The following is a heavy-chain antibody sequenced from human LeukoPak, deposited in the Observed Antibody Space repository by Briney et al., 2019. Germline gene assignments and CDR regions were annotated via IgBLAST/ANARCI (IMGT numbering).Heavy chain of an antibody. CDR1: GYTFTSYD. CDR2: INPNSGGT. V-gene: IGHV1-2*02. D-gene: IGHD3-22*01. J-gene: IGHJ6*03. Sequence: ASVKVSCKASGYTFTSYDINWVRQATGQGLEWMGWINPNSGGTNYAQKFQGRVTMTRDTSISTAYMELSRLRSDDTAVYYCARAAYYYDSSGYFYYYYYYMDVWGKGTTVTVSS. CDR3: ARAAYYYDSSGYFYYYYYYMDV.